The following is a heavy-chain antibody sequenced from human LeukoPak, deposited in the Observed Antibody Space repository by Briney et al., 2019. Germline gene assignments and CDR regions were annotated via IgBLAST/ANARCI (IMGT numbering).Heavy chain of an antibody. CDR3: ARHSLGTPPYYYDSSGYSYFDY. CDR1: GGSISSSSYY. D-gene: IGHD3-22*01. V-gene: IGHV4-39*01. CDR2: IYYSGST. Sequence: SETLSLTCTVSGGSISSSSYYWGWIRQPPGKGLEWIGSIYYSGSTYYNPSLKSRVTISVDTSKNQFSLKLSPVTAADTAVYYCARHSLGTPPYYYDSSGYSYFDYWGQGTLVTVSS. J-gene: IGHJ4*02.